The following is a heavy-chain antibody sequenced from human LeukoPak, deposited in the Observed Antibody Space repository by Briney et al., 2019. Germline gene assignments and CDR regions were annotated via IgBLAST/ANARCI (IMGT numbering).Heavy chain of an antibody. CDR1: GYTFTSYG. J-gene: IGHJ4*02. CDR3: ARDQYDYTWGSYRPYFDS. D-gene: IGHD3-16*02. V-gene: IGHV1-18*04. CDR2: ISPYNGST. Sequence: GASVKVSCKASGYTFTSYGISWVRQAPGQGLEWMGSISPYNGSTKYTERLQGRVIMTTDTSTRTAYMELRSLRSDDTAVFYCARDQYDYTWGSYRPYFDSWGQGTLVTVSS.